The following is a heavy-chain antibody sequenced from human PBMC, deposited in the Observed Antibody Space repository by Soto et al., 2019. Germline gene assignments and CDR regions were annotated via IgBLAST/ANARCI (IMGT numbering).Heavy chain of an antibody. CDR2: ISSSSSTI. J-gene: IGHJ6*03. CDR1: GFTFSSYS. CDR3: AGDGKDIVVVVAATWDYYYYYMDV. V-gene: IGHV3-48*01. D-gene: IGHD2-15*01. Sequence: GGSLRLSCAASGFTFSSYSMNWVRQAPGKGLEWVSYISSSSSTIYYADSVKGRFTISRDNAKNSLYLQMNSLRAEDTAVYYCAGDGKDIVVVVAATWDYYYYYMDVWGKGTTVTVSS.